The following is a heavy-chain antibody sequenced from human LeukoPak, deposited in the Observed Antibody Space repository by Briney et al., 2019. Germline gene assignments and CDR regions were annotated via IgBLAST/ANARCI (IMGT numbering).Heavy chain of an antibody. CDR3: VRSPQPGYYFDY. J-gene: IGHJ4*02. Sequence: GGSLRLSCAASGFAFDDYAMFWVRQAPGKGLEWVSGISWKNSIIGYADSVKGRFTISRDSAKNSLYLQMNTLRPEDTALYFCVRSPQPGYYFDYWGQGTLVTVSS. CDR2: ISWKNSII. CDR1: GFAFDDYA. V-gene: IGHV3-9*01.